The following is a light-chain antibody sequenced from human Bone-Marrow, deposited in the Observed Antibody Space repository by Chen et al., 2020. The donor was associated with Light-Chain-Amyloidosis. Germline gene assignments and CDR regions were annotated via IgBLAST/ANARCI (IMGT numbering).Light chain of an antibody. J-gene: IGKJ4*01. Sequence: EIVLTQSPGTLSLSPGEGANLSCRARQTISSNYLTWYQQKFGQAPRLLIYGSSSRATGIPDRFTGSGSGTDVTLTINRLEPEDFAMYYCQQYGTSPLTFGGWTKVESK. CDR3: QQYGTSPLT. CDR1: QTISSNY. V-gene: IGKV3-20*01. CDR2: GSS.